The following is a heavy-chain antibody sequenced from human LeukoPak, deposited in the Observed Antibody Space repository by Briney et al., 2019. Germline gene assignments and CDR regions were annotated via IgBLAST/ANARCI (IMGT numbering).Heavy chain of an antibody. J-gene: IGHJ4*02. D-gene: IGHD2-15*01. CDR3: ARLRYCSGGSCYHYFDY. V-gene: IGHV5-10-1*01. CDR1: GYSFTSYW. CDR2: IDPSDSYT. Sequence: GESLKISCKGSGYSFTSYWISWVRQMPGKGLEWMGRIDPSDSYTNYSPSFQGHATISADKSISTAYLQWSSLKASDTAMYYCARLRYCSGGSCYHYFDYWGQGTLVTASS.